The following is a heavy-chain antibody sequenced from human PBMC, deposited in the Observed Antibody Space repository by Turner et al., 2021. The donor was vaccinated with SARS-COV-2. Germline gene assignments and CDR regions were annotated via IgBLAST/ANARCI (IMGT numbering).Heavy chain of an antibody. CDR1: GFTFEDYA. J-gene: IGHJ4*02. V-gene: IGHV3-9*01. CDR2: ISVNSGSI. CDR3: SKDIRGGFGSSWYYFDS. D-gene: IGHD6-13*01. Sequence: EVQLVESGGGLAQPGRSLRLACAASGFTFEDYAMHWVRQAPGKCLEWVAGISVNSGSIGYAATVEGRFTIYRETVQNSIYLQMDSLRVEDTALYFCSKDIRGGFGSSWYYFDSWGQGTLVTVSS.